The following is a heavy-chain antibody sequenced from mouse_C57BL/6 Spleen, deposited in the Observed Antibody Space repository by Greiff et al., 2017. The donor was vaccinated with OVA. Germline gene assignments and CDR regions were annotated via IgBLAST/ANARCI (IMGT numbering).Heavy chain of an antibody. J-gene: IGHJ4*01. CDR2: ISSGGDYI. CDR1: GFTFSSYA. V-gene: IGHV5-9-1*02. CDR3: TREAYSASMDY. D-gene: IGHD2-10*01. Sequence: EVKVVESGEGLVKPGGSLKLSCAASGFTFSSYAMSWVRQTPEKRLEWVAYISSGGDYIYYADTVKGRFTISRDNARNTLYLQMSSLKSEDTAMYYCTREAYSASMDYWGQGTSVTVSS.